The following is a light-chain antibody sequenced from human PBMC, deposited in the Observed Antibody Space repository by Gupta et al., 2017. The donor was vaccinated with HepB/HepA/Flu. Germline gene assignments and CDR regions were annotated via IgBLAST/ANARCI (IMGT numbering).Light chain of an antibody. CDR3: SSYAGSYTSV. CDR1: SIDVGGYNY. J-gene: IGLJ2*01. CDR2: DVS. V-gene: IGLV2-11*01. Sequence: QSALTQPRSVSGSPGQSVTISCTATSIDVGGYNYVSWYQHHPGKAPKLMIYDVSERPSRVPDRFSGSKSGNTASLTISGLQAEDEADYYCSSYAGSYTSVFGGGTKLTVL.